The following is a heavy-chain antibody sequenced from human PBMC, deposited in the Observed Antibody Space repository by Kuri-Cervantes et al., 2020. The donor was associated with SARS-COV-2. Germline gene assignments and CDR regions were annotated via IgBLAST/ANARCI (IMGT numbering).Heavy chain of an antibody. Sequence: GESLKISCAASGFTFSSYGMHGVRQAPGKGLEWVAIISYDGSNKYYADSVKGRFTISRDNSKNTLFLQMNSLRAEDTSVYYCAKETNYYDSSGYYSPDYWGQGTLVTVSS. CDR3: AKETNYYDSSGYYSPDY. J-gene: IGHJ4*02. CDR2: ISYDGSNK. CDR1: GFTFSSYG. V-gene: IGHV3-30*18. D-gene: IGHD3-22*01.